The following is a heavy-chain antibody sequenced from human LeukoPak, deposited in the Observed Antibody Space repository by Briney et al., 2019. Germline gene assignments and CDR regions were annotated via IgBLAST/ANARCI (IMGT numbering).Heavy chain of an antibody. V-gene: IGHV1-2*02. CDR2: INPNSGGT. Sequence: ASVKVSCKASGYTFTGYYMHWVRQAPGQGLEWMGWINPNSGGTNYAQKFQGGVTMTRDTSISTAYMELSRLRSDDTAVYYCARGNDYGDYVTDCWGQGTLVTVSS. D-gene: IGHD4-17*01. CDR3: ARGNDYGDYVTDC. CDR1: GYTFTGYY. J-gene: IGHJ4*02.